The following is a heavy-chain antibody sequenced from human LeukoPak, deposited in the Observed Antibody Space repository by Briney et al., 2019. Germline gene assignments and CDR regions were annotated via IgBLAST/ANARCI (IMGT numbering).Heavy chain of an antibody. CDR2: IYHSGST. Sequence: PSETLSLTCAVSGGFISSGNWWSWVRQPPGKGLEWIGEIYHSGSTNHNPSLKSRVTISVDKSKNQFSLKLSSVTAADTAVYYCARGGISIVALDYWGQGTLVTVSS. J-gene: IGHJ4*02. D-gene: IGHD6-13*01. V-gene: IGHV4-4*02. CDR1: GGFISSGNW. CDR3: ARGGISIVALDY.